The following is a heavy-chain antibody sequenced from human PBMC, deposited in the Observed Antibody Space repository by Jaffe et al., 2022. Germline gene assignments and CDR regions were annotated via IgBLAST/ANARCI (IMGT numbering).Heavy chain of an antibody. CDR3: ASVRDSIAAPMPYYFDY. CDR1: GFTFSSYW. CDR2: IKQDGSEK. J-gene: IGHJ4*02. Sequence: EVQLVESGGGLVQPGGSLRLSCAASGFTFSSYWMSWVRQAPGKGLEWVANIKQDGSEKYYVDSVKGRFTISRDNAKNSLYLQMNSLRAEDTAVYYCASVRDSIAAPMPYYFDYWGQGTLVTVSS. V-gene: IGHV3-7*01. D-gene: IGHD6-13*01.